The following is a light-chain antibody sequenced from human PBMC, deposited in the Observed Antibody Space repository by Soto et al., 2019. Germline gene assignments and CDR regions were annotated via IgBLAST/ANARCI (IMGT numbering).Light chain of an antibody. CDR3: QSHDSTNVI. Sequence: NFMLTQPHSVSESPGKTVTISCTGSGGNIANNYVQWHQQRPGSAPTTVIYEDNKRPSGVPDRFSGSIDRSSNSASLIISGLKTEDEADYYCQSHDSTNVIFGRGTKVTVL. V-gene: IGLV6-57*02. CDR2: EDN. J-gene: IGLJ2*01. CDR1: GGNIANNY.